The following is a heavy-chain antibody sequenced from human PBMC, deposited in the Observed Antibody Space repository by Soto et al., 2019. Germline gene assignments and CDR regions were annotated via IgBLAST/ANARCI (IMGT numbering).Heavy chain of an antibody. CDR2: IYHSGST. Sequence: QLQLQESGSGLVKPSQTLSLTCAVPGGSISRGGYSWSWIRQPPGKGLEWIGYIYHSGSTYYNPSLKIRVTISVDRSKHQYSLKLSSVTAADTAVYYCARGVPVRFDYWGQGTLVTVSS. V-gene: IGHV4-30-2*01. CDR1: GGSISRGGYS. CDR3: ARGVPVRFDY. J-gene: IGHJ4*02. D-gene: IGHD4-17*01.